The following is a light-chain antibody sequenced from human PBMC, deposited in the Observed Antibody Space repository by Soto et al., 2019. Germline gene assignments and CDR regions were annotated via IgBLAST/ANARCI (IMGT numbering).Light chain of an antibody. Sequence: QSVMTQPPSVSAAPGQKVTISCSGSSSNIGGNSVSWYQQLPGTAPKLLIYDDKKRPSGIPDRLSGSKSGTSATLGITGFQTGDEADYYCGSWDSSLSAYVFGTGTKLTVL. CDR3: GSWDSSLSAYV. V-gene: IGLV1-51*01. J-gene: IGLJ1*01. CDR2: DDK. CDR1: SSNIGGNS.